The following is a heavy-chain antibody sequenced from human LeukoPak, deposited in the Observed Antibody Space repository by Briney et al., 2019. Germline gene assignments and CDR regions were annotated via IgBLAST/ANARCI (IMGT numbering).Heavy chain of an antibody. D-gene: IGHD6-13*01. J-gene: IGHJ3*02. V-gene: IGHV1-2*02. CDR3: ARDRPLYSSSFDI. CDR2: INPNSGGT. CDR1: AYTFTGYY. Sequence: GASVKVSCKASAYTFTGYYMHWVRQAPGQGLEWMGWINPNSGGTNYAQKFQGRVTMTRDTSISTAYMELSSLRSDDTAVYYCARDRPLYSSSFDIWGQGTMVTVSS.